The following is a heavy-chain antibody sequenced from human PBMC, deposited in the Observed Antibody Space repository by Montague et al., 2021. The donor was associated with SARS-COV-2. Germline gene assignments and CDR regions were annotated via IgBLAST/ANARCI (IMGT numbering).Heavy chain of an antibody. J-gene: IGHJ6*03. D-gene: IGHD3-3*01. CDR3: ARDSPHFDFWRGHYGDKYYMDI. Sequence: TLSLTCTVSGDSITSKTHYWDWVRQPAGRGLEWIGRLLTSGATNFNXXLKSRLTISRDTSKNEFYLKLSSVTAADTAVYYCARDSPHFDFWRGHYGDKYYMDIWGKGTTVTVS. CDR1: GDSITSKTHY. V-gene: IGHV4-61*02. CDR2: LLTSGAT.